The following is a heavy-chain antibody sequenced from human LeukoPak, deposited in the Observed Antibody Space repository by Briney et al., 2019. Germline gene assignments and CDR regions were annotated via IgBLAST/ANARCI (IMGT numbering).Heavy chain of an antibody. J-gene: IGHJ4*02. CDR1: GFTFSSYA. V-gene: IGHV3-23*01. Sequence: GGSLRLSCAASGFTFSSYAMSWVRQAPGKGLGWVSAISGSGGSTYYADSVKGRFTISRDNSKNTLYLQMNSLRAEDTAVYYCAKDPGYSSSWSFDYWGQGTLVTVSS. CDR3: AKDPGYSSSWSFDY. CDR2: ISGSGGST. D-gene: IGHD6-13*01.